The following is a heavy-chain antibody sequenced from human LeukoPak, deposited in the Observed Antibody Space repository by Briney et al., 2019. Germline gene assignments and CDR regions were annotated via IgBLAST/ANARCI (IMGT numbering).Heavy chain of an antibody. D-gene: IGHD2-2*01. CDR3: AKDMGCSSTSCFPNYYYYGMDV. CDR1: GFTFDDYA. V-gene: IGHV3-9*01. J-gene: IGHJ6*02. CDR2: ISWNSGSI. Sequence: GGSLRLSCAASGFTFDDYAMHWVRQAPGKGLEWVSGISWNSGSIGYADSVKGRFTISRDNAKNSLYLQMNSLRAEDTALYYCAKDMGCSSTSCFPNYYYYGMDVWGQGTTVTVSS.